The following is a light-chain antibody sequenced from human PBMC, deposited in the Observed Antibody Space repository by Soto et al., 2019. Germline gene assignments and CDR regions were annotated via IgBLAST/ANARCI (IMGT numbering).Light chain of an antibody. J-gene: IGLJ3*02. CDR2: EVS. CDR1: SSDVGGYNY. V-gene: IGLV2-14*01. Sequence: QSALTQPASVSGSPGQSITISCTGTSSDVGGYNYVSWYQQHPGKAPKHIIYEVSNRPSGVSNRFSGSKSGNTASLTISGLRAEDEADYYCSSYRSSSINWVFGGGTKLTVL. CDR3: SSYRSSSINWV.